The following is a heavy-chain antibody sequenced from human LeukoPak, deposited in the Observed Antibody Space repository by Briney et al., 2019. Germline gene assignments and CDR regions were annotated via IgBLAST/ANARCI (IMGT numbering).Heavy chain of an antibody. Sequence: PGGSLRLSCAASGFTFSSYSMNWVRQAPVKELEWVSSISSSSSYIYYADSVKGRFTISRDNAKNSLYLQMNSLRAEDTAVYYCARVDGLDAFDIWGQGTMVTVSS. CDR2: ISSSSSYI. J-gene: IGHJ3*02. V-gene: IGHV3-21*01. CDR3: ARVDGLDAFDI. CDR1: GFTFSSYS. D-gene: IGHD5-24*01.